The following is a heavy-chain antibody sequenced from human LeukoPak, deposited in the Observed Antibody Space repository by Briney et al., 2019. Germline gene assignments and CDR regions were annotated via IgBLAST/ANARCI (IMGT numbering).Heavy chain of an antibody. CDR1: GYKFTDYW. V-gene: IGHV5-51*01. Sequence: GESLKISCKVSGYKFTDYWIGWVRQMPGQGLEWMGIVDPSDSDTRYSPSFQGQVTISADNAITTAYLQWSTVEASDTAMYYCVRLGPSRYFFDYCGQGTQVTVSS. CDR2: VDPSDSDT. D-gene: IGHD3-3*01. CDR3: VRLGPSRYFFDY. J-gene: IGHJ4*02.